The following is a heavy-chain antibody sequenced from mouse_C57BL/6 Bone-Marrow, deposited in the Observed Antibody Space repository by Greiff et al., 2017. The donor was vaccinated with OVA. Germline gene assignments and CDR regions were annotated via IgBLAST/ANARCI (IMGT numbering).Heavy chain of an antibody. D-gene: IGHD1-1*01. V-gene: IGHV1-18*01. CDR1: GYTFTDYN. CDR3: ARSGTTVVAEGFAY. Sequence: VQLQQSGPELVKPGASVKIPCKASGYTFTDYNMDWVKQSHGKSLEWIGDINPNNGGTIYNQKFKGKATLTVDKSSSTAYMELRSLTSEDTAVYYCARSGTTVVAEGFAYWGQGTLVTVSA. CDR2: INPNNGGT. J-gene: IGHJ3*01.